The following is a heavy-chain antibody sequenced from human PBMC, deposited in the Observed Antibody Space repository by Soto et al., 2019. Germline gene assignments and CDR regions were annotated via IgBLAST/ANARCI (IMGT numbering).Heavy chain of an antibody. CDR1: GGYINSGGYY. D-gene: IGHD2-2*02. V-gene: IGHV4-31*03. Sequence: SETLSLTCTVSGGYINSGGYYWSWIRQHPGKGLEWIGYIYYSGSTYYNPSLKSRVAISSDTSKSQCSLKLSSVTAADTAVYYCARDNRVEPATISGGYYYYAMDVWGQGTTVTVS. CDR2: IYYSGST. J-gene: IGHJ6*02. CDR3: ARDNRVEPATISGGYYYYAMDV.